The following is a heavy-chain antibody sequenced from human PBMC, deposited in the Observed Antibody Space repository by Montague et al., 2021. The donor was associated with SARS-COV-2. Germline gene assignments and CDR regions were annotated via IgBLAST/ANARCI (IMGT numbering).Heavy chain of an antibody. CDR3: ARVPRNYDFWSGFYDAFDT. V-gene: IGHV4-59*01. J-gene: IGHJ3*02. Sequence: SETLSLTCTVSGGSISSYYWSWIRQPPGKGLEWIGYIYYSGSTNYNPSLKSRVTISVDTSKNQFSLKLSSVTAADTAVYYCARVPRNYDFWSGFYDAFDTWGQGTMVTVSS. CDR1: GGSISSYY. D-gene: IGHD3-3*01. CDR2: IYYSGST.